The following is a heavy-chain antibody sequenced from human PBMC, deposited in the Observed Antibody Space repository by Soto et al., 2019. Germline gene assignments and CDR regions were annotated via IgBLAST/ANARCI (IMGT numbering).Heavy chain of an antibody. D-gene: IGHD4-17*01. CDR1: GGSISSRSYY. CDR2: IYYSGST. CDR3: ARSLTTVVTMDV. J-gene: IGHJ6*02. V-gene: IGHV4-39*01. Sequence: QLQLQESGPGLVKPSETLSLTCTVSGGSISSRSYYWGWIRQPPGKGLEWIGSIYYSGSTYYNPALKSRVTISVDTSKNQFSLKLSSVTAADTAVYYCARSLTTVVTMDVWGQGTTVTVSS.